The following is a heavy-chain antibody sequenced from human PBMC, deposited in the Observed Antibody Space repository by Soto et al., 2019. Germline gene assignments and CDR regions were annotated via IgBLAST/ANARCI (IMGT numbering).Heavy chain of an antibody. Sequence: EVQVVESGGGLVEPGGSLKLSCAGSGFTLSAYWMHWVRQAPGKGLVWISRSSSDGTMSDYADSVKGRFTISRDNAKSTVLVEMISLRAEDTAVYWCARGDSRVWTYDYHGMDVWGQGTTVIVSS. CDR3: ARGDSRVWTYDYHGMDV. CDR1: GFTLSAYW. J-gene: IGHJ6*02. CDR2: SSSDGTMS. V-gene: IGHV3-74*01. D-gene: IGHD3-16*01.